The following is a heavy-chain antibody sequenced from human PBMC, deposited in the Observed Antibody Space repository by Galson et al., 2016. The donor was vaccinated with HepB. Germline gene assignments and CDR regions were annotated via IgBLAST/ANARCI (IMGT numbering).Heavy chain of an antibody. CDR3: AHMYYFDSSGYYDYFHY. CDR1: GFSLSTSGVG. D-gene: IGHD3-22*01. CDR2: IYWDDHK. Sequence: PALVKPTQTLTLTCTFSGFSLSTSGVGVGWIRQPPGKAPEWLALIYWDDHKRYSPSLKSRLTITRETSKNQVVLTMTNMDPVDTATYYCAHMYYFDSSGYYDYFHYWGQGTLVTVPS. V-gene: IGHV2-5*02. J-gene: IGHJ4*02.